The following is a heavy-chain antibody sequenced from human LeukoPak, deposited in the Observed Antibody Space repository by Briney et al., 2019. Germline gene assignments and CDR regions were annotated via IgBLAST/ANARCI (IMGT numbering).Heavy chain of an antibody. Sequence: SETLSLTCTVSGGSISSGSYYWSWIRQPAGKGLEWIGRIYTSGSTNYNPSLKSRVTISVDTSKNQFSLKLSSVTAADTAVYYCAGGLGYDSSGYFLSHFDYWGQGTLVTVSS. J-gene: IGHJ4*02. CDR2: IYTSGST. CDR3: AGGLGYDSSGYFLSHFDY. CDR1: GGSISSGSYY. V-gene: IGHV4-61*02. D-gene: IGHD3-22*01.